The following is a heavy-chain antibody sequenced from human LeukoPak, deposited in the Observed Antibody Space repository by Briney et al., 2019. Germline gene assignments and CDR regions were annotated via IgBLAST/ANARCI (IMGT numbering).Heavy chain of an antibody. CDR3: ARGYDSSGYHQPHAFDI. CDR2: INLDDFNT. Sequence: GESLMISCKDSGYSFSNNWIGWVRQMPGEGLEWMGIINLDDFNTRYSPSFQGQVTISADKSISTAYLQWSSLKASDTAMYYCARGYDSSGYHQPHAFDIWGQGTMVTVSS. D-gene: IGHD3-22*01. V-gene: IGHV5-51*01. CDR1: GYSFSNNW. J-gene: IGHJ3*02.